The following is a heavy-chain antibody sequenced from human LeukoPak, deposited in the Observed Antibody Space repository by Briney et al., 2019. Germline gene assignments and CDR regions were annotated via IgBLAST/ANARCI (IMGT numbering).Heavy chain of an antibody. CDR3: ARESYDSSGYWFDY. CDR1: GFIVSSNY. V-gene: IGHV3-66*01. Sequence: PGGSLRLSCAASGFIVSSNYMSWVRQAPGKGLEWVSVIYSGGSTYYADSVKGRFTISRDNSKNTLYLQMNSLRAEDTAVYYCARESYDSSGYWFDYWGQGTLVTVSS. D-gene: IGHD3-22*01. J-gene: IGHJ4*02. CDR2: IYSGGST.